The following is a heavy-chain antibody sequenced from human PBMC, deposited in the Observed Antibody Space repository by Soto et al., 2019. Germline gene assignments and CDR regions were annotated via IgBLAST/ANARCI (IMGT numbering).Heavy chain of an antibody. CDR2: ISFDGTTD. J-gene: IGHJ6*02. D-gene: IGHD2-15*01. CDR3: ARDNRDCSAFNCYNPCRVFGLDV. V-gene: IGHV3-30-3*01. Sequence: PGGSLRLSCVASGFNFNNYNLHWVRQAPSNSLESVAVISFDGTTDYYADSVKGRFTVSRDNFKNILSLQMDSLRPEDTAVYYCARDNRDCSAFNCYNPCRVFGLDVWGQGTTVTVSS. CDR1: GFNFNNYN.